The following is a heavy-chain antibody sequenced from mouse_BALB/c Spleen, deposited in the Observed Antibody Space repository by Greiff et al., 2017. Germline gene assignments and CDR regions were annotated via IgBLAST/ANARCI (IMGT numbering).Heavy chain of an antibody. CDR1: GFTFTDYY. V-gene: IGHV2-9*02. J-gene: IGHJ4*01. CDR3: AREGDWGYAMDY. Sequence: VHLVESGGGLVQPGGSLRLSCATSGFTFTDYYMSWVRQPPGKGLEWLGVIWAGGSTNYNSALMSRLSISKDNSKSQVFLKMNSLQTDDTAMYYCAREGDWGYAMDYWGQGTSVTVSS. CDR2: IWAGGST. D-gene: IGHD4-1*01.